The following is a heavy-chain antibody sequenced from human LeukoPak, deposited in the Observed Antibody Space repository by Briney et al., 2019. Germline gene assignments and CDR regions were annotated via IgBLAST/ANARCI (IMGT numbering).Heavy chain of an antibody. CDR3: ARAGVVTPLGAFDI. CDR1: GFTVSSNY. V-gene: IGHV3-53*01. J-gene: IGHJ3*02. CDR2: IYSGGST. D-gene: IGHD4-23*01. Sequence: GGSLRLSCAASGFTVSSNYMSWVRQAPGKGLEWVSVIYSGGSTYYADSVKGRFTISRDNSKNTLYLQMNSLRAEDTAVYYCARAGVVTPLGAFDIWGQGTMVSVSS.